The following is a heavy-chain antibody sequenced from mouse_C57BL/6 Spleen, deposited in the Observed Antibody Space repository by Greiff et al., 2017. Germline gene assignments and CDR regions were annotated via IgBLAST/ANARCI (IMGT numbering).Heavy chain of an antibody. CDR1: GYTFTNYW. V-gene: IGHV1-63*01. D-gene: IGHD3-2*02. CDR2: IYPGGGYT. CDR3: ARSSDSSGWGAY. J-gene: IGHJ3*01. Sequence: QVQLQQSGAELVRPGTSVKMSCKASGYTFTNYWIGWAKQRPGHGLECIGDIYPGGGYTHYNEKFKGKATMTADKSSSTAYMQFSSLTSEDSAIYYCARSSDSSGWGAYWGQGTLVTVSA.